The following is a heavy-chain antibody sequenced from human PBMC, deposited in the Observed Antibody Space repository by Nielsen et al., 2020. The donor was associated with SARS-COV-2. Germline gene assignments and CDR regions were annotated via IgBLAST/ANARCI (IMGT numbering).Heavy chain of an antibody. CDR2: INGDGSST. J-gene: IGHJ6*02. CDR1: GFTFSNHW. V-gene: IGHV3-74*01. Sequence: GESLKISCAASGFTFSNHWMHWVRQVPGKGLVWVSRINGDGSSTSYVDSVKGRFTISRDNAKNSLYLQMNSLRAEDTAVYYCAREIGSWYGMDVWGQGTTVTVSS. CDR3: AREIGSWYGMDV. D-gene: IGHD6-13*01.